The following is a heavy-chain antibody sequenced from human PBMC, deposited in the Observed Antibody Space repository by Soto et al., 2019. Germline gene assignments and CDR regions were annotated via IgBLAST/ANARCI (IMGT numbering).Heavy chain of an antibody. CDR2: IIPIFGTA. V-gene: IGHV1-69*01. J-gene: IGHJ6*04. CDR1: GGTFSSYA. Sequence: QVQLVQSGAEVKKPGSSVKVSCKASGGTFSSYAISWVRQAPGQGLEWMGGIIPIFGTANYAQKFQGRVTITADESTSTAYRGRRGWSWENRAVFYWALGKYCGGGGCSYYYRGRDVGAKGPTAPFS. CDR3: ALGKYCGGGGCSYYYRGRDV. D-gene: IGHD2-15*01.